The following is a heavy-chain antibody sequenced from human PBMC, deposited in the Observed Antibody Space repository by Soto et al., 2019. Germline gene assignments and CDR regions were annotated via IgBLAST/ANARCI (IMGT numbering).Heavy chain of an antibody. J-gene: IGHJ4*02. CDR1: GGSVSSGSYY. V-gene: IGHV4-61*01. CDR2: IYYSGST. Sequence: AETLSRTCTVSGGSVSSGSYYWSWIRQPPGKGLEWIGYIYYSGSTNYNPSLKSRVTISVDTSKNQFSLKLSSVTAADTAVYYCAREDDQRWPNRSGWEGGFDYWGQGTLVTVSS. CDR3: AREDDQRWPNRSGWEGGFDY. D-gene: IGHD6-19*01.